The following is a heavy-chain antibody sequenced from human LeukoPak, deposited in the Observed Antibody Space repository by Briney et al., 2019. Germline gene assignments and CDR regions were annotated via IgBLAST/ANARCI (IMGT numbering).Heavy chain of an antibody. D-gene: IGHD2-15*01. CDR2: INHSGST. Sequence: SETLSLTCAVYGGSFSGYQWSWVRQPPGKGLEWIGEINHSGSTNYNPSLKSRVSISVDTSKIQFSLELNSVTAADTAMYCCAGAAERYCGGGTCSDVFDLWGQGTMVTVSS. J-gene: IGHJ3*01. CDR1: GGSFSGYQ. CDR3: AGAAERYCGGGTCSDVFDL. V-gene: IGHV4-34*01.